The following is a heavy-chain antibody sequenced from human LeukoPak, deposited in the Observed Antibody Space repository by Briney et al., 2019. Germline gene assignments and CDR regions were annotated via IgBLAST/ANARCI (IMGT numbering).Heavy chain of an antibody. D-gene: IGHD6-13*01. CDR3: ARPAAGTPGTAY. J-gene: IGHJ4*02. V-gene: IGHV3-7*01. CDR1: GFTFDDYA. Sequence: GGSLRLSCAASGFTFDDYAMHWVRQAPGKGLEWLANLKPDGSVQNYVDSVKGRFTISRDNAKTSVFLQMNSLRAEDTAVYYCARPAAGTPGTAYWGQGTLVTVSS. CDR2: LKPDGSVQ.